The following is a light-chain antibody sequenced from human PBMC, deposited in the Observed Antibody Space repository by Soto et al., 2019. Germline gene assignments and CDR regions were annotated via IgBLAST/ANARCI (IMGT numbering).Light chain of an antibody. CDR1: QSVSSSY. Sequence: EIVLTQSPGTLSLSPGESATLSCKASQSVSSSYLAWYQQKPGQAPRLLSYGASSRATGIPDRFSGSGSGTDFTLTISRLEPEDFAVYYCQQYGSSPWTFGRGTKVDI. CDR3: QQYGSSPWT. V-gene: IGKV3-20*01. J-gene: IGKJ1*01. CDR2: GAS.